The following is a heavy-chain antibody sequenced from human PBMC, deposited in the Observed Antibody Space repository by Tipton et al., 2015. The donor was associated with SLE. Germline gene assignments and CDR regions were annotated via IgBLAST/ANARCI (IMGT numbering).Heavy chain of an antibody. CDR3: ARWKYYDSNDYYWDYYYYIDV. CDR1: GGSISSGSYY. D-gene: IGHD3-22*01. V-gene: IGHV4-61*02. J-gene: IGHJ6*03. Sequence: TLSLTCTVSGGSISSGSYYWSWIRQPAGKGLEWIGRIYTSGSTSYNPALKSRVTISVDTSKNQFSLKLSSVTAADTAVYYCARWKYYDSNDYYWDYYYYIDVWGKGTTVTVSS. CDR2: IYTSGST.